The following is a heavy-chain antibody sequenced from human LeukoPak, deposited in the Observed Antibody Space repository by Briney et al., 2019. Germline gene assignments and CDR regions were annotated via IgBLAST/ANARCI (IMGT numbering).Heavy chain of an antibody. CDR1: GFTFSSYG. J-gene: IGHJ4*02. D-gene: IGHD4-23*01. CDR2: ISYDGSNK. Sequence: SEGSLRLSCAASGFTFSSYGMHWVRQALGKGLEWVAVISYDGSNKYYADSVKGRFTISRDNSKNTLYLQMNSLRAEDTAVYYCAKTRGATVVTPGLNYWGQGTLVTVSS. CDR3: AKTRGATVVTPGLNY. V-gene: IGHV3-30*18.